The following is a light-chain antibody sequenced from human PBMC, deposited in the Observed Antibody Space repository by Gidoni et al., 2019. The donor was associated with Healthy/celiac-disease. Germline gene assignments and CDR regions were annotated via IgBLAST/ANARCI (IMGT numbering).Light chain of an antibody. V-gene: IGKV1-33*01. CDR3: QQYDNLPFT. J-gene: IGKJ4*01. CDR2: DAS. CDR1: QDISNY. Sequence: DIQRTQSPSSLSASVGDRVTITCQASQDISNYLNWFQQKPGKAPKLLIYDASNLETGVPSRFSGSGSGTDFTLTISSLQPEDIATYYCQQYDNLPFTFGGGTKVEIK.